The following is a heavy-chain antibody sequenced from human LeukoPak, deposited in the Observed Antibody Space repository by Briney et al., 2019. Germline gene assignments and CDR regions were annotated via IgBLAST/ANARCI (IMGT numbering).Heavy chain of an antibody. Sequence: GGSLRLSCAASGFTVSNNYMSWVRQAPGKGLEWVALIYSGGSTYYSDFVKGRFTISRDNAKNSLYLQMNSLRDEDTAVYYCAADYCSGGSCYNGYYGMDVWGQGTTVTVSS. D-gene: IGHD2-15*01. J-gene: IGHJ6*02. V-gene: IGHV3-66*01. CDR1: GFTVSNNY. CDR3: AADYCSGGSCYNGYYGMDV. CDR2: IYSGGST.